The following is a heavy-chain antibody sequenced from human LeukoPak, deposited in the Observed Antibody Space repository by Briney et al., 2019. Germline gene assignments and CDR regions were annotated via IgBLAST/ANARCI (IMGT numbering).Heavy chain of an antibody. CDR1: GFTFSSYG. Sequence: GGSLRLSCAASGFTFSSYGMHWVRQVPGEGLVWVARINPGGSSITYADSVKGRFTISRDNAKNTLYLQMDSLRAEDTGVYYCARSNQADDYWGQGTLVTVSS. V-gene: IGHV3-74*01. J-gene: IGHJ4*02. D-gene: IGHD1-14*01. CDR3: ARSNQADDY. CDR2: INPGGSSI.